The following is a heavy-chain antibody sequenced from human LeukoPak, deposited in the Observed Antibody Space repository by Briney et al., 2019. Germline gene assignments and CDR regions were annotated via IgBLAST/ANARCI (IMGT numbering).Heavy chain of an antibody. J-gene: IGHJ4*02. Sequence: SETLSLTCTVSGGSISSSSYYWGWIRQPPGKGLEWVGSIYYSGSTYYNPSLKNRVTISVDTSKDQFSLKLSSVTAADTAVYYCARLSRLFYYDSSGYFDYWGQGTLVTVSS. CDR2: IYYSGST. D-gene: IGHD3-22*01. CDR3: ARLSRLFYYDSSGYFDY. CDR1: GGSISSSSYY. V-gene: IGHV4-39*01.